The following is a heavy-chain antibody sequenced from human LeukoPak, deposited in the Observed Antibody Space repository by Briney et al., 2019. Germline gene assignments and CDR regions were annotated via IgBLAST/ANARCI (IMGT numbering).Heavy chain of an antibody. CDR3: ATRSQAPAN. V-gene: IGHV3-7*01. CDR2: INEDGSEK. J-gene: IGHJ4*02. D-gene: IGHD3-10*01. Sequence: GGSLRLSCAASGFTFSTYWMTRVRQAPGKGLEWVANINEDGSEKNYVDSVKGRFTISRDNAKNSLSLQVESLRVEDTAVYYCATRSQAPANWGQGTLVTVSS. CDR1: GFTFSTYW.